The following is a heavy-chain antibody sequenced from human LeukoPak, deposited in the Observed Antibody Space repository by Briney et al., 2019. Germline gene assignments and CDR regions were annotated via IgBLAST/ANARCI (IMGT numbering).Heavy chain of an antibody. CDR3: VRDDFGDYTRRFDP. V-gene: IGHV4-39*07. J-gene: IGHJ5*02. D-gene: IGHD4-17*01. Sequence: AEPLSLTCTVSGGSISSNNYYWGWIRQPPGRGLERIASINDGGSTYCNPSLKSRVTMSVDTSKNQFSLRLSSVTAADTAMYYCVRDDFGDYTRRFDPWGQGTLVTVSS. CDR2: INDGGST. CDR1: GGSISSNNYY.